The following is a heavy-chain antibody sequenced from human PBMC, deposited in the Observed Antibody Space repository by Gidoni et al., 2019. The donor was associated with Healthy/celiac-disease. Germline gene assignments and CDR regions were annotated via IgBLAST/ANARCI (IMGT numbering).Heavy chain of an antibody. CDR1: GFTFSSYG. D-gene: IGHD3-22*01. J-gene: IGHJ4*02. V-gene: IGHV3-30*02. CDR3: AKDLFSDYYDSSGYHYY. CDR2: IRYDGSNK. Sequence: QVQLVESGGGVVQPGGSLRLSCAASGFTFSSYGMHWVRQAPGKGLEWVAFIRYDGSNKYYADSVKGRFTISRDNSKNTLYLQMNSLRAEDTAVYYCAKDLFSDYYDSSGYHYYWGQGTLVTVSS.